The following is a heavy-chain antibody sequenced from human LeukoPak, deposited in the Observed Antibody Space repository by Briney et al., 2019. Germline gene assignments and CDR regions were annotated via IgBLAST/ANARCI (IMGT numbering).Heavy chain of an antibody. J-gene: IGHJ4*02. CDR1: GFTFSSYG. D-gene: IGHD6-19*01. CDR3: AGWYSSGWYYFDY. Sequence: GGSLRLPCAASGFTFSSYGMHWVRQAPGKGLEWVAVIWYDGSNKYYADSVKGRFTISRDNSKNTLYLQMNSLRAEDTAVYYCAGWYSSGWYYFDYWGQGTLVTVSS. V-gene: IGHV3-33*01. CDR2: IWYDGSNK.